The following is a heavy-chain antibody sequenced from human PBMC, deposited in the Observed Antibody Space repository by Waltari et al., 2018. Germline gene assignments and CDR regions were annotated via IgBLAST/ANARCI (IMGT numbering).Heavy chain of an antibody. CDR2: ISGSGGST. CDR3: AKTAARPSDFFDY. Sequence: EVQLLESGGGLVQPGGSLRLSCAASGFTFSSYVMSWVRQAPGKGLEWGSAISGSGGSTYYAESVKGRFTISRDNSKNTLYLQMNSLRAEDTAVYYCAKTAARPSDFFDYWGQGTLVTVSS. D-gene: IGHD6-6*01. CDR1: GFTFSSYV. J-gene: IGHJ4*02. V-gene: IGHV3-23*01.